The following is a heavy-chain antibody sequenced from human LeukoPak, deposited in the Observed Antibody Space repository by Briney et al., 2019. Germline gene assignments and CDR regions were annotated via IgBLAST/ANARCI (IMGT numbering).Heavy chain of an antibody. CDR3: AKNHDSISYHTDDAFDI. Sequence: AGGSLRLSCAASGFTFSSYEMNWVRQAPGKGLEWVSYISSSGSTIYYADSVKGRFTISRDNAKNSLYLQMNSLRAEDTAVYYCAKNHDSISYHTDDAFDIWGPGTMVTVSS. J-gene: IGHJ3*02. V-gene: IGHV3-48*03. D-gene: IGHD3-22*01. CDR2: ISSSGSTI. CDR1: GFTFSSYE.